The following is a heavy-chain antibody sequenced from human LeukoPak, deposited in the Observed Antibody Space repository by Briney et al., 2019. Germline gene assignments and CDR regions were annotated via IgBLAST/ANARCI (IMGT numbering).Heavy chain of an antibody. J-gene: IGHJ4*02. CDR3: ARGPPGFRVGDY. CDR2: INNDGSIT. CDR1: GFTFNDYW. V-gene: IGHV3-74*01. Sequence: PGGSLRLSCAASGFTFNDYWMHWVRQAPGKGLVWVSHINNDGSITNYADSVKGRFTVSRDNAKSTVFLQMNNLRVEDTAVYYCARGPPGFRVGDYWGQGTLVTVSS. D-gene: IGHD1-1*01.